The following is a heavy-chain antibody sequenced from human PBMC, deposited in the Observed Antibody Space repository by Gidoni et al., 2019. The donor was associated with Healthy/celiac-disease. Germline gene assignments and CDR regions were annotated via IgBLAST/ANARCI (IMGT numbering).Heavy chain of an antibody. CDR3: ASERIVESSGWSPWYFDY. J-gene: IGHJ4*02. D-gene: IGHD6-19*01. CDR2: ISYDGSNK. Sequence: QVQLVESGGGVVQPGRSLRLSCAASGFTFSSYAMHWVRQAPGKGLEWVAVISYDGSNKYYADSVKGRFTISRDNSKNTLYLQMNSLRAEDTAVYYCASERIVESSGWSPWYFDYWGQGTLVTVSS. CDR1: GFTFSSYA. V-gene: IGHV3-30*04.